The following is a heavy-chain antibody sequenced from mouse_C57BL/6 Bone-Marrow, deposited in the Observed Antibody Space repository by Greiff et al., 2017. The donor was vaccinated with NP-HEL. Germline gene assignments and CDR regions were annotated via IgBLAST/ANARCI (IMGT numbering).Heavy chain of an antibody. CDR1: GYAFTNYL. J-gene: IGHJ2*01. CDR2: INPGSGGT. Sequence: QVHVKQSGAELVRPGTSVKVSCKASGYAFTNYLIEWVKQRPGQGLEWIGVINPGSGGTNYNEKFKGKATLTADKSSSTAYMQLSSLTSEDSAVYFCAREDYYGSSPYYFDYWGQGTTLTVSS. D-gene: IGHD1-1*01. V-gene: IGHV1-54*01. CDR3: AREDYYGSSPYYFDY.